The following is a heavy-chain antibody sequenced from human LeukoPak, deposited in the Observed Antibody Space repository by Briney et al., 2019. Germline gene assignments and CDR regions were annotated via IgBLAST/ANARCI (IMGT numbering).Heavy chain of an antibody. CDR1: GFTFKNYV. Sequence: PGGSLRLSCAASGFTFKNYVMRWVRQAPRKGLEWVSAISGSGGSKYSADSVKGRFTISRDNSKNTLSLQMNSLRAEDTAVYYCAKDTRYRGNAWVAFDIWGQGTKVIVSS. CDR3: AKDTRYRGNAWVAFDI. J-gene: IGHJ3*02. D-gene: IGHD1-26*01. CDR2: ISGSGGSK. V-gene: IGHV3-23*01.